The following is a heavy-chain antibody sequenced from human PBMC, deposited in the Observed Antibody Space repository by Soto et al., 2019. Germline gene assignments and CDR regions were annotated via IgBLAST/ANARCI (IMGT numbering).Heavy chain of an antibody. J-gene: IGHJ4*02. CDR1: GYTFTNYA. CDR2: INAGNGNT. CDR3: ARDIGDYDFWSGYQY. V-gene: IGHV1-3*01. Sequence: ASVKVSCKASGYTFTNYAMHWVRPAPGQRLEWMGWINAGNGNTKYSQKFQGRVTITRDTSASTAYMELSSLRSEDTAVYYCARDIGDYDFWSGYQYWGQGTLVTVSS. D-gene: IGHD3-3*01.